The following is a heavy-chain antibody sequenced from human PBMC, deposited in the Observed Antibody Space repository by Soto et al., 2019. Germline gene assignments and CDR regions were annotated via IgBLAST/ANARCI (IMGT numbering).Heavy chain of an antibody. CDR1: GGTFISYA. Sequence: SVKVSCKASGGTFISYAISWVRQAPGQGLEWMGGIITIFGTANYAQKFQGRVTITADKSTSTAYMELSSLRSEDTAVYYCARDAIVPAATSYYYYGMDVWGQGTTVTVSS. CDR3: ARDAIVPAATSYYYYGMDV. D-gene: IGHD2-2*01. CDR2: IITIFGTA. J-gene: IGHJ6*02. V-gene: IGHV1-69*06.